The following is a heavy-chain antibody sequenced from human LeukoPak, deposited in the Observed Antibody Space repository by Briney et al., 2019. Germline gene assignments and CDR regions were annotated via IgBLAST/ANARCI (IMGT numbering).Heavy chain of an antibody. V-gene: IGHV4-34*01. J-gene: IGHJ5*02. D-gene: IGHD2-2*01. CDR3: ARATAVPAAESPFDP. CDR1: GDSINSGGYY. Sequence: SQTLSLTCTVSGDSINSGGYYWSWIRQPPGKGLEWIGEINHSGSTNYNPSLKSRVTISVDTSKNQFSLKLSSVTAADTAVYYCARATAVPAAESPFDPWGQGTLVTVSS. CDR2: INHSGST.